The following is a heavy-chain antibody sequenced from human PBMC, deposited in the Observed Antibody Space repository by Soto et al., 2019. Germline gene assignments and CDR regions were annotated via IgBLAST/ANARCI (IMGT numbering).Heavy chain of an antibody. CDR1: GGSFSGYY. Sequence: SETLSLTCAVYGGSFSGYYWSWIRQPPGKGLEWIGEINHSGSTNYNPSLKSRVTISVDTSKNQFSLKLSSVTAAHTAVYYCARWGLNWFDPWGQGTLVTVSS. V-gene: IGHV4-34*01. CDR3: ARWGLNWFDP. D-gene: IGHD3-16*01. CDR2: INHSGST. J-gene: IGHJ5*02.